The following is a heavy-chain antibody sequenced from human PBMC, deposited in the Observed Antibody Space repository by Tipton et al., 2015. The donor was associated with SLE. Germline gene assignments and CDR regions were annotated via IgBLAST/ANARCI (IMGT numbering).Heavy chain of an antibody. Sequence: TLSLTCTVSGDSISSGGFYWTWIRQHPGKGPEWIGYIYTSGSTHSNPSLTSRIIISVDMSKNQFSLKLTSVTAADTAVYYCARLGILADRGYLDLWGRGTLVSVSS. D-gene: IGHD3-3*01. V-gene: IGHV4-31*03. CDR3: ARLGILADRGYLDL. J-gene: IGHJ2*01. CDR2: IYTSGST. CDR1: GDSISSGGFY.